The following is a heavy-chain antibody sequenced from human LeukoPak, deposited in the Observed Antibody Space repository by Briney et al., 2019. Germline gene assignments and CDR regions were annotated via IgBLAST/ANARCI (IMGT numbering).Heavy chain of an antibody. CDR2: ISHSGIT. CDR1: GDSVTNTNF. Sequence: KASETPSLTCTVSGDSVTNTNFWGWIRQPPGKGLEWIGSISHSGITYYNPFLKSRLTISVDTSKSQFSLKLSSVTAADTAVYYCARVLTLRLWSGDYFDHWGQGTLVTVSS. CDR3: ARVLTLRLWSGDYFDH. V-gene: IGHV4-38-2*02. D-gene: IGHD3-10*01. J-gene: IGHJ4*02.